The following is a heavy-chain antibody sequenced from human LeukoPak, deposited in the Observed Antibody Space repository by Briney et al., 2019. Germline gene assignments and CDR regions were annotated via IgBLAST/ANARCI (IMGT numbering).Heavy chain of an antibody. D-gene: IGHD5-18*01. Sequence: SQTLSLTCAVYGGSFSGYYWSWIRQPPGKGLEWIGEINDSGSTNYNPSLKSRVTISVDTPNNRVSLKVDSVTAADTAVYYCARRAGYDYGQIDHWGRGTLVTVSS. CDR3: ARRAGYDYGQIDH. CDR2: INDSGST. V-gene: IGHV4-34*01. CDR1: GGSFSGYY. J-gene: IGHJ4*02.